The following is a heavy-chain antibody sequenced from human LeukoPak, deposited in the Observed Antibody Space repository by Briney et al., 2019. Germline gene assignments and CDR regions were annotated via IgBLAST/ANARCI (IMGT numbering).Heavy chain of an antibody. CDR2: INDDGSLT. V-gene: IGHV3-64D*08. CDR1: GFTFRSHA. J-gene: IGHJ4*02. D-gene: IGHD5-24*01. Sequence: GGSLRLSCSAAGFTFRSHAMHWVPQAPEKALECVSTINDDGSLTYYADSVKGRFTISRDNSKNTVYLQMNNLRPADSAVCNCLKGGWATIGPPKDWGQGTQVSVSS. CDR3: LKGGWATIGPPKD.